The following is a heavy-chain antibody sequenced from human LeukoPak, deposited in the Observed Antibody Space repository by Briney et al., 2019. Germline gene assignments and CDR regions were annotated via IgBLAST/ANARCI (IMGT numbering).Heavy chain of an antibody. Sequence: ASVKVFCKASGYTFTGYYMHWVRQAPGQGLEWMGIINPSGGSTSYAQKFQGRVTMTRDTSTSTVYMELSSLRSEDTAVYYCARDSDIVVVPAAGPTYYYYYGMDVWGQGTTVTVSS. CDR2: INPSGGST. J-gene: IGHJ6*02. D-gene: IGHD2-2*01. CDR1: GYTFTGYY. CDR3: ARDSDIVVVPAAGPTYYYYYGMDV. V-gene: IGHV1-46*01.